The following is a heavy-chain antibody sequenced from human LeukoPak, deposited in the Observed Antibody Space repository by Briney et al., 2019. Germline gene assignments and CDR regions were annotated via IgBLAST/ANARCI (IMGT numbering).Heavy chain of an antibody. V-gene: IGHV3-53*01. CDR1: GFTVSSNY. CDR2: IYSGGST. CDR3: NYYDLLQYYFDY. J-gene: IGHJ4*02. Sequence: GGSLRLSCAASGFTVSSNYMSWVRQAPGKGLEWVSVIYSGGSTYYADSVKGRFTISRDNSKNTLYLQMNSLRAEDTAVYYCNYYDLLQYYFDYWGQGTLVTVSS. D-gene: IGHD3-3*01.